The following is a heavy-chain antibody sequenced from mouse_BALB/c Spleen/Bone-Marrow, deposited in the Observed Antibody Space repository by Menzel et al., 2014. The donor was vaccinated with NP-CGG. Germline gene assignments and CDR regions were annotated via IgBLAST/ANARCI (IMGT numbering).Heavy chain of an antibody. J-gene: IGHJ4*01. Sequence: VQLQQSGAELVKPGASVKLSCIASGFNIKDTYMHWVKQRPEQGLEWIERIDPANGNTKYDPKFQGKATITADTSSNTAYLQLSSLTSEDTAVYYCARWEYYAMDYWGQGTSVTVSS. V-gene: IGHV14-3*02. D-gene: IGHD4-1*01. CDR3: ARWEYYAMDY. CDR1: GFNIKDTY. CDR2: IDPANGNT.